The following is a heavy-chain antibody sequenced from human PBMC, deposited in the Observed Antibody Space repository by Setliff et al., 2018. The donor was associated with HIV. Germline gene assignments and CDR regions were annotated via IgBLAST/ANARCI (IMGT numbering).Heavy chain of an antibody. CDR2: ISSSGST. J-gene: IGHJ4*02. D-gene: IGHD3-22*01. V-gene: IGHV4-39*07. CDR3: ARDPHYFDTSGHYSWFYFDY. CDR1: GGSMTSSNYY. Sequence: SETLSLTCTVSGGSMTSSNYYWGWIRQSPGRGLEWIGSISSSGSTTYHPSPRSRVTVSAATSKNQFSLKLTSVTAADTAVYFCARDPHYFDTSGHYSWFYFDYWGQGTLVTVSS.